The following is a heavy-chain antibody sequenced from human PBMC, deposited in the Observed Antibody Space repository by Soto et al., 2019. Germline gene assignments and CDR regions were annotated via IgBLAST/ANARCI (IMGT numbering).Heavy chain of an antibody. D-gene: IGHD6-25*01. Sequence: SETLSLTCTASGGSISGYYWSWIRQPPGKGLEWIGYIYYSGSTNYNPSLKSRVTISVDTSKNQFSLKLSSVTTADTAVYYCARRGRRSCSGGSAPRRKGTLVPVSP. V-gene: IGHV4-59*12. J-gene: IGHJ5*02. CDR3: ARRGRRSCSGGSAP. CDR1: GGSISGYY. CDR2: IYYSGST.